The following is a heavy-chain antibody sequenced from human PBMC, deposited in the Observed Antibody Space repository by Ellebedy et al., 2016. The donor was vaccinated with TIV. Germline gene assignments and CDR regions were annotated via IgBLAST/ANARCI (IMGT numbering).Heavy chain of an antibody. CDR1: GYTFTSYD. D-gene: IGHD2-15*01. Sequence: ADSVKVSCKASGYTFTSYDINWVRQAPGQGLEWMGWMNPNSGNTGYEQKFQGRVTMTRDTSTSTVYMELSSLRSEDTAVYYCAREGLFSIFHEMVATTGAPDYWGQGTLVTVSS. J-gene: IGHJ4*02. CDR2: MNPNSGNT. CDR3: AREGLFSIFHEMVATTGAPDY. V-gene: IGHV1-8*02.